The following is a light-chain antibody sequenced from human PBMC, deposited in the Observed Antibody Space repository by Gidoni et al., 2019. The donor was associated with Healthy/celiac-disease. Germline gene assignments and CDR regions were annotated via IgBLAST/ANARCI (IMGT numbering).Light chain of an antibody. J-gene: IGKJ5*01. V-gene: IGKV3-11*01. CDR1: QGVSSY. Sequence: EIVLTQSPATLSLSPGERATLSCRASQGVSSYLAWYQQKPGQAPRLLIYDASNRATGIPARFSGSGSGTDFTLTISSLEPEDFAVYYCQQRSNWRITFXQXTRLEIK. CDR3: QQRSNWRIT. CDR2: DAS.